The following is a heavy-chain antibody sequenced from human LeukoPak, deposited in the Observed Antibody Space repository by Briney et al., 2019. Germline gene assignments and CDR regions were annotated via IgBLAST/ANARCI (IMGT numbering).Heavy chain of an antibody. J-gene: IGHJ6*02. CDR2: IYSSGST. Sequence: PSETLSLTCTVPGGSINSFYWTWIRQPAGKGLEWIGRIYSSGSTNFNPSLKSRVTISVDTSKNQFFLKLSSVTAADTAVYYCARVVRWGSSGSPYYYYGMDVWGQGTTVTVSS. V-gene: IGHV4-4*07. D-gene: IGHD1-26*01. CDR1: GGSINSFY. CDR3: ARVVRWGSSGSPYYYYGMDV.